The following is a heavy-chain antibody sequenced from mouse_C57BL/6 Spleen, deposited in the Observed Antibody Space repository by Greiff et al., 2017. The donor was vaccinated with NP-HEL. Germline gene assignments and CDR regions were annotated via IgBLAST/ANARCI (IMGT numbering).Heavy chain of an antibody. Sequence: EVKVVESEGGLVQPGSSMKLSCTASGFTFSDYYMAWVRQVPEKGLEWVANINYDGSSTYYLDSLKSRFIISRDNAKNILYLQMSSLKSEDTATYYCAREDIYDYGFAYWGQGTLVTVSA. V-gene: IGHV5-16*01. J-gene: IGHJ3*01. D-gene: IGHD2-4*01. CDR3: AREDIYDYGFAY. CDR1: GFTFSDYY. CDR2: INYDGSST.